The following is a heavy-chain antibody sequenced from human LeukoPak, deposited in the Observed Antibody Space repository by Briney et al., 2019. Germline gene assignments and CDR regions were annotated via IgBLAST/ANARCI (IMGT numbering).Heavy chain of an antibody. V-gene: IGHV4-30-4*08. Sequence: PSETLSLTCTVSGGSISSGDYYWRWIRQPPGKGLEWIGYIYYSGSTYYNPSLKSRVTISVDTSKNQFSLKLSSVTAADTAVYYCAGYRSSTSCYPLYYFDYWGQGTLVTVSS. CDR2: IYYSGST. J-gene: IGHJ4*02. CDR1: GGSISSGDYY. D-gene: IGHD2-2*01. CDR3: AGYRSSTSCYPLYYFDY.